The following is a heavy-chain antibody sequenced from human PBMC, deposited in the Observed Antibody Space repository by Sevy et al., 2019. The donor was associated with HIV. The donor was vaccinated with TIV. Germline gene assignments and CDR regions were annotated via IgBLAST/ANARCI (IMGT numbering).Heavy chain of an antibody. J-gene: IGHJ4*02. CDR3: ASSRTTSFGWD. Sequence: GGSLRLSCAASGFTFNNYWMSWVRQAPGKGLEWVANIRQDGSEKYYVESVKGRFTISRDNAKNSLFLQMNSLRAEDTAVYYCASSRTTSFGWDWRQGTLVTVSS. CDR2: IRQDGSEK. V-gene: IGHV3-7*01. CDR1: GFTFNNYW. D-gene: IGHD1-26*01.